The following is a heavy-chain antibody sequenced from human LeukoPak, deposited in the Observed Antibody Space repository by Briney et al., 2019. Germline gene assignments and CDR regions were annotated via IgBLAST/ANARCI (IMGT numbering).Heavy chain of an antibody. V-gene: IGHV4-59*12. D-gene: IGHD3-22*01. CDR1: GGSISSYY. CDR2: IYYSGST. CDR3: ARTPSLITMIRWYFDL. J-gene: IGHJ2*01. Sequence: PSETLSLTCTVSGGSISSYYWSWIRQPPGKGLEWIGYIYYSGSTNYNPSLKSRVTISVDTSKNQFSLKLSSVTAADTAVYYCARTPSLITMIRWYFDLWGRGTLVTVSS.